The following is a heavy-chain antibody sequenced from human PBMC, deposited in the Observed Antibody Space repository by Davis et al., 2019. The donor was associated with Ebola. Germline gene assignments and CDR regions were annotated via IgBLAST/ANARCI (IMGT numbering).Heavy chain of an antibody. J-gene: IGHJ4*02. V-gene: IGHV3-13*01. Sequence: GGSLRLSCAASGFSFSSYDMHWVRQVSGKGLEWVSAIGSGGDTYYPGSVKGRFTISRENAKNSLFLQMNSLTAGDTAVYYCVKGEGLYSGSYLFDYWGQGTLVTVSS. D-gene: IGHD1-26*01. CDR3: VKGEGLYSGSYLFDY. CDR1: GFSFSSYD. CDR2: IGSGGDT.